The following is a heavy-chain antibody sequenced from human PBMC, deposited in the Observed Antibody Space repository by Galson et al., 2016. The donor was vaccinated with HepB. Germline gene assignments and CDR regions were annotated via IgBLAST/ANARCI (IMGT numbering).Heavy chain of an antibody. D-gene: IGHD3-16*01. CDR2: ISTYNGDT. Sequence: SVKVSCKASGYTFTSYGISWVRQAPGQGLECMGWISTYNGDTNYAQNFQGRVTMTSDTSTTTVYMELRSLRSDDTAVYYCARDSQYVHYGMDVWGQGTTVTVSS. CDR1: GYTFTSYG. J-gene: IGHJ6*02. V-gene: IGHV1-18*01. CDR3: ARDSQYVHYGMDV.